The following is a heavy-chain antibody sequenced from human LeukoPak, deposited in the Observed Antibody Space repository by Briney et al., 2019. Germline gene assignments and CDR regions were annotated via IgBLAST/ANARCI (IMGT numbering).Heavy chain of an antibody. CDR3: ARDHHCSSTSCPTDYYYYYMDV. CDR1: GGSISSYY. CDR2: IYTSGRT. V-gene: IGHV4-4*07. Sequence: SETLSLTCTVSGGSISSYYWSWIRQPAGKGLEWIGRIYTSGRTNYNPSLKSRVTMSVDTSKNQFSLKLSSVTAADTAVYYCARDHHCSSTSCPTDYYYYYMDVWGKGTTVTVSS. D-gene: IGHD2-2*01. J-gene: IGHJ6*03.